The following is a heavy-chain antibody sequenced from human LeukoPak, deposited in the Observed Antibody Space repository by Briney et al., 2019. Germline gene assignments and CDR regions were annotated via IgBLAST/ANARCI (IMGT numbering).Heavy chain of an antibody. J-gene: IGHJ3*02. V-gene: IGHV3-30*03. CDR2: ISYDGSNK. Sequence: GSLRLSCAASGFTFSSYGMHWVRQAPGKGLEWVAVISYDGSNKDYADSVKGRFTISRDNSKKTVYLQMNSLRAEDTAVYYCARDPGPQEGTQGAFDIWGQGTMVTVSS. D-gene: IGHD3-10*01. CDR3: ARDPGPQEGTQGAFDI. CDR1: GFTFSSYG.